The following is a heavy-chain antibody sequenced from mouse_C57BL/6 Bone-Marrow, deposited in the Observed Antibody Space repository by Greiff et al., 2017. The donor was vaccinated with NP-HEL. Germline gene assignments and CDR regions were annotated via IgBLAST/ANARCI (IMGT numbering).Heavy chain of an antibody. J-gene: IGHJ2*01. CDR2: IDPENGDT. CDR3: TTIYYYGSSYYFDY. CDR1: GFNIKDDY. Sequence: EVQLVESGAELVRPGASVKLSCTASGFNIKDDYMHWVKQRPEQGLEWIGWIDPENGDTEYASKFQGKATITADTSSNTAYLQLSSLTSEDTAVYYCTTIYYYGSSYYFDYWGQGTTLTVSS. D-gene: IGHD1-1*01. V-gene: IGHV14-4*01.